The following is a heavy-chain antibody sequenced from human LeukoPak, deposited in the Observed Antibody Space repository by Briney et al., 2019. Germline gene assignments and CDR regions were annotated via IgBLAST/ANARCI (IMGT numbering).Heavy chain of an antibody. D-gene: IGHD3-22*01. CDR2: IYSIEST. CDR1: GGSISRYY. Sequence: SETLSLTCTVSGGSISRYYWSWIRQPAGKGLEWIGRIYSIESTNYNPSLKSRVTMSVDTSKNQFSLKLSSVTAADTAVYYCARGPMSSGYYSVDYWGQGTLVTVSS. CDR3: ARGPMSSGYYSVDY. V-gene: IGHV4-4*07. J-gene: IGHJ4*02.